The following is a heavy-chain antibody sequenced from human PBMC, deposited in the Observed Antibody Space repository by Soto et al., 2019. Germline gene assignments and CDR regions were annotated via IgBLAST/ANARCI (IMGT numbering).Heavy chain of an antibody. Sequence: GGSLRLSCAASGFTFSSYSMTWVRQAPGKGLEWVSTISGGGDSTYYADSVKGRFTISRDNSKNTLYVQMNSLRAEDTAVYYCAKEREGGYSYGNFDYWGQGTLVTVSS. CDR1: GFTFSSYS. CDR2: ISGGGDST. V-gene: IGHV3-23*01. J-gene: IGHJ4*02. CDR3: AKEREGGYSYGNFDY. D-gene: IGHD5-18*01.